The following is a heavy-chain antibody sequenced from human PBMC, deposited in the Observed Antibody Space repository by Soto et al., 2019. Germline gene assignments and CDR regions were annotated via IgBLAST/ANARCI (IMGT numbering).Heavy chain of an antibody. CDR3: ARDLLDSFDV. Sequence: QVQLVQSGAVVKKPGASVKVSCKASGYSFTSYGIGWVRQAPGRGLEWMGWINTNNGNTNSAQRLQGRVTMTADTSTRTAYMELRSLRFDDTAVYYCARDLLDSFDVWGQGTMVTISS. CDR2: INTNNGNT. D-gene: IGHD2-15*01. V-gene: IGHV1-18*01. J-gene: IGHJ3*01. CDR1: GYSFTSYG.